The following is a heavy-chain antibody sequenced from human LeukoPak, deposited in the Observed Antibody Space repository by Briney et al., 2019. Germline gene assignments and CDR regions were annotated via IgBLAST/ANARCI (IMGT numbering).Heavy chain of an antibody. D-gene: IGHD3-22*01. CDR1: GGFISSGGYY. CDR2: VHHSGIT. V-gene: IGHV4-39*01. CDR3: ARNPPNYYDSSGRMGAFDV. Sequence: SETLSLTCVVSGGFISSGGYYWGWIRHPPEKGLEWIGSVHHSGITYYNASLKSRVTISVDKSKNQFSLELTSVTAADTAVYYCARNPPNYYDSSGRMGAFDVWGQGTMVTVSS. J-gene: IGHJ3*01.